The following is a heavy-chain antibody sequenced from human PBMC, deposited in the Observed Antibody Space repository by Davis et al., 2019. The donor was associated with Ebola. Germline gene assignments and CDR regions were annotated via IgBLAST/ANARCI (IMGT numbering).Heavy chain of an antibody. CDR2: ISGSGGST. Sequence: GESLKISCAASGFTFSSYAMSWVRQAPGKGLEWVSAISGSGGSTYYADSVKGRFTISRDNSKNTLYLQMNSLRAEDTAVYYCAKERITMVRGAPDYWGQGTLVTVSS. CDR1: GFTFSSYA. V-gene: IGHV3-23*01. J-gene: IGHJ4*02. CDR3: AKERITMVRGAPDY. D-gene: IGHD3-10*01.